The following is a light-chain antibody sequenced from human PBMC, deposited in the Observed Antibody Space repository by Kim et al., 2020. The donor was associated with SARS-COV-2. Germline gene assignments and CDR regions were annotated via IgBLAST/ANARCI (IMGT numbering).Light chain of an antibody. V-gene: IGLV1-40*01. J-gene: IGLJ2*01. CDR2: GNS. CDR3: QSYDSSLSGSV. Sequence: QRVTISYTGSSSNIGAGYDVHWYQQLPGTAPKPLIYGNSNRPSGVPDRFSGSKAGTSASLAITGLQAEDEADYYCQSYDSSLSGSVFGGGTKLTVL. CDR1: SSNIGAGYD.